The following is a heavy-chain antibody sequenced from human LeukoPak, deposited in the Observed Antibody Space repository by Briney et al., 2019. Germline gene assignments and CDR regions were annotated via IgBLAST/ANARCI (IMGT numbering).Heavy chain of an antibody. CDR3: AKSGLAMINYYFDY. D-gene: IGHD5-18*01. V-gene: IGHV3-23*01. CDR1: GFTFSTYA. Sequence: QPGGSLRLSCAASGFTFSTYAMSWVRQAPGKGLEWVSALTNSGGSGGVTYYADSVKGRFTISRDNSKNTLYLQMNSLRAEDTAVYYCAKSGLAMINYYFDYWGQGTLVTVSS. J-gene: IGHJ4*02. CDR2: LTNSGGSGGVT.